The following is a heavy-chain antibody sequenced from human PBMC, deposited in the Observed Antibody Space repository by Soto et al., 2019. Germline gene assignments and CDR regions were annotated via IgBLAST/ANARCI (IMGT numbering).Heavy chain of an antibody. V-gene: IGHV4-4*07. CDR1: GDSITSYD. CDR2: VFASGST. J-gene: IGHJ4*02. Sequence: SETLSLTCTVSGDSITSYDWSWMRQPAGKGLEWIGRVFASGSTNYNPSLRSRVTLSIDRAKKQFSLKLNSVTAADTAVYFCARGRYNTGSSIPYFDNWGQGTLVTVSS. D-gene: IGHD6-6*01. CDR3: ARGRYNTGSSIPYFDN.